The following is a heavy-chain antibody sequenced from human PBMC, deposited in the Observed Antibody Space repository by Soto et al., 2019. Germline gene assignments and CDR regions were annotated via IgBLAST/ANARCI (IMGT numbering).Heavy chain of an antibody. V-gene: IGHV4-61*01. Sequence: PSETLSLTCSVSGGSISINSYYWGWVRQPPGKGLEWIGYIYFSGSTYYNPSLKSRVTISVDTSKNQFSLKLNSVTAADTAVYYCARELFGRSVWFDPWGQGTLVTVSS. CDR1: GGSISINSYY. CDR3: ARELFGRSVWFDP. CDR2: IYFSGST. J-gene: IGHJ5*02. D-gene: IGHD3-10*01.